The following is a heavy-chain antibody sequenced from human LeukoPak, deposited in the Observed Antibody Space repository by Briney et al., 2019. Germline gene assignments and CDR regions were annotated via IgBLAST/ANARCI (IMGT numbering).Heavy chain of an antibody. D-gene: IGHD1-1*01. J-gene: IGHJ4*02. CDR2: IYRDGKT. V-gene: IGHV3-53*01. Sequence: GGSLRLSCAASGFSVSSSYMNWVRQAPGKGLEWVSIIYRDGKTFYADYVKGRFSISRDDVKNMLYLQMNSLRVEDTGLYYCSTVEHFWGQGTLVTVSS. CDR1: GFSVSSSY. CDR3: STVEHF.